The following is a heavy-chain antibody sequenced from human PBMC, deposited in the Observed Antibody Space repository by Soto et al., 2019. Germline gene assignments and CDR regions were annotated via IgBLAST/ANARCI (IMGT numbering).Heavy chain of an antibody. V-gene: IGHV4-34*01. CDR3: ARERKTGYTSRGYYYYMDV. CDR1: GGSFSGYY. D-gene: IGHD3-9*01. Sequence: SETLSLTCAVYGGSFSGYYWSWIRQPPGKGLEWIGEINHSGSTNYNPSLKSRVTISVDTSKNQFSLKLSSVTAADTAVYYCARERKTGYTSRGYYYYMDVWGKGTTVTVSS. J-gene: IGHJ6*03. CDR2: INHSGST.